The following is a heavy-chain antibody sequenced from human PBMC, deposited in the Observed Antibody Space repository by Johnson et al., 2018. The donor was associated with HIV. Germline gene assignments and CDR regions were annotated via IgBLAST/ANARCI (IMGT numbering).Heavy chain of an antibody. Sequence: QVQLVESGGGVVQPGRSLRLSCAASGFTFSTHAMHWVRQAPGKGLEWVAVISFDGNNKHYADSVKGRFTISRDNAKNSLYLQMNSLRAEDTAVYYCARYAVDTAMARTRDDAFDIWGQGTMVTVSS. CDR3: ARYAVDTAMARTRDDAFDI. D-gene: IGHD5-18*01. CDR2: ISFDGNNK. V-gene: IGHV3-30-3*01. CDR1: GFTFSTHA. J-gene: IGHJ3*02.